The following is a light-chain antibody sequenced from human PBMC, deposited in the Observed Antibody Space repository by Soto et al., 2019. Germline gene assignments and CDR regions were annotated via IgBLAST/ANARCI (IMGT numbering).Light chain of an antibody. CDR1: QSVSSK. CDR2: DAS. J-gene: IGKJ1*01. V-gene: IGKV3-15*01. CDR3: QRYSDWPPWT. Sequence: EIVMTQSPATLSLSPGERATLSCRASQSVSSKLAWYQQKAGQAPRLLIYDASIRATGIPDRFIGSGSGTEFTLTITSLQSEDFAVYYCQRYSDWPPWTFGQGTKVDIK.